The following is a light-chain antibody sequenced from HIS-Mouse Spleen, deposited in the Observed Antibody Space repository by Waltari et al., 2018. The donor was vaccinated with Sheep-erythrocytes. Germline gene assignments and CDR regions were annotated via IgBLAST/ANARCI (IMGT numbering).Light chain of an antibody. Sequence: DIQMTQSPSAMSASVGDRVTITCRASQGISNYLAWFQQKPGKVPKRLIYAASSLQSGVPSRFTLTISSLQPEDFATYYCQQANSFPLSFGGGTKVEIK. CDR2: AAS. V-gene: IGKV1-17*03. CDR3: QQANSFPLS. CDR1: QGISNY. J-gene: IGKJ4*01.